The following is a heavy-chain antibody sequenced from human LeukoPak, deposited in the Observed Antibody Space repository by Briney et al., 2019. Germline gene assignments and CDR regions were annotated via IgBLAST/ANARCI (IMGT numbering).Heavy chain of an antibody. CDR2: IIPIRGIA. D-gene: IGHD3-10*01. Sequence: SVKVSCKASGGTFSSYAISWVRQAPGQGLEWMGRIIPIRGIANYAQKFQGRVTITADKSTSTAYMELSSLRSEDTAVYYCARPVRGGYCGMGVWGQGTTVTVSS. V-gene: IGHV1-69*04. CDR1: GGTFSSYA. J-gene: IGHJ6*02. CDR3: ARPVRGGYCGMGV.